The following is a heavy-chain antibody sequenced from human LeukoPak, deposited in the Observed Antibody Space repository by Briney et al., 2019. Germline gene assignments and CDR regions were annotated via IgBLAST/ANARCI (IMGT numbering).Heavy chain of an antibody. V-gene: IGHV3-11*04. J-gene: IGHJ4*02. Sequence: GGSLRLSCAASGFTFSDYYMSWLRQAPGKGLEWVSYISSSGSTIYYADSVKGRFTISRDNAKNSLYLQMNSLRAEDTAVYYCAREVYYHGSGSYYIDYWGQGTLVTVSS. CDR3: AREVYYHGSGSYYIDY. D-gene: IGHD3-10*01. CDR1: GFTFSDYY. CDR2: ISSSGSTI.